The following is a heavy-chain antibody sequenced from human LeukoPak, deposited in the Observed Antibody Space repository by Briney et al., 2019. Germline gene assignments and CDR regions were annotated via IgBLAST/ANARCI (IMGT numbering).Heavy chain of an antibody. J-gene: IGHJ3*02. Sequence: GGSLRLSCVASGFTFSSYAMGWVRQAPGKRPEWVSSLTDSGGTTYYVDSVKGRFTISRDNSKNTLYPHMNSLRAEDTAMYYCAKKRDAFDIWGQGTVVAVSS. CDR3: AKKRDAFDI. D-gene: IGHD5-24*01. CDR1: GFTFSSYA. V-gene: IGHV3-23*01. CDR2: LTDSGGTT.